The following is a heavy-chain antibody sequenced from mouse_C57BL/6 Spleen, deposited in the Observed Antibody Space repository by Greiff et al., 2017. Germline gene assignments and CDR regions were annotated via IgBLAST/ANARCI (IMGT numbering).Heavy chain of an antibody. CDR2: IDPSDSYT. CDR3: ARYDYAYWYFDV. Sequence: VQLQQPGAELVKPGASVKLSCKASGYTFTSYWMQWVKQRPGQGLEWIGEIDPSDSYTNYNQKFKGKATLTVDTSSSTAYMQLSSLTSEDSAVYYCARYDYAYWYFDVWGTGTTVTVSS. V-gene: IGHV1-50*01. CDR1: GYTFTSYW. J-gene: IGHJ1*03. D-gene: IGHD2-4*01.